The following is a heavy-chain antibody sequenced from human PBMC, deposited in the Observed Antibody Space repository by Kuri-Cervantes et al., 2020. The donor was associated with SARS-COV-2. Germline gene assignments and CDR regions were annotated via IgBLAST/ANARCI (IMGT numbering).Heavy chain of an antibody. CDR3: ARAGYSSSWDYYYYYYMDV. CDR1: GGSISSGGYY. V-gene: IGHV4-30-2*01. CDR2: IYHSGST. J-gene: IGHJ6*03. D-gene: IGHD6-13*01. Sequence: SCTVSGGSISSGGYYWSWIRQPPGKGLEWIGYIYHSGSTYYNPSLKSRVTISVDRSKNQFSLKLSSVTAADTAVYYCARAGYSSSWDYYYYYYMDVWGKGTTVTVSS.